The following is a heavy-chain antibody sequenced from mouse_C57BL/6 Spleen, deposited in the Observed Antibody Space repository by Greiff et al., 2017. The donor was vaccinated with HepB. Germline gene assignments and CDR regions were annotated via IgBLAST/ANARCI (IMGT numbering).Heavy chain of an antibody. CDR1: GYTFTSYW. D-gene: IGHD4-1*01. J-gene: IGHJ1*03. CDR3: ASLTGTVGWYFDV. V-gene: IGHV1-72*01. CDR2: IDPNSGGT. Sequence: QVQLKQPGAELVKPGASVKLSCKASGYTFTSYWMHWVKQRPGRGLEWIGRIDPNSGGTKYNEKFKSKATLTVDKPSSTAYMQLSSLTSEDSAVYYCASLTGTVGWYFDVWGTGTTVTVSS.